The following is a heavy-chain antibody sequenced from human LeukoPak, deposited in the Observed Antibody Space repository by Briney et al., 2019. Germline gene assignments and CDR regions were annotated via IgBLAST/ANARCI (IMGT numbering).Heavy chain of an antibody. Sequence: PETLSLTCAVYGGSFSGYYWSWIRQPPGKGLEWIGEINHSGSTNYNPSLKSRVTISVDTSKNQFSLKLSSVTAADTAVYYCARYYYDSSGYYYPDAFDIWGQGTMVTVSS. CDR3: ARYYYDSSGYYYPDAFDI. V-gene: IGHV4-34*01. CDR1: GGSFSGYY. CDR2: INHSGST. J-gene: IGHJ3*02. D-gene: IGHD3-22*01.